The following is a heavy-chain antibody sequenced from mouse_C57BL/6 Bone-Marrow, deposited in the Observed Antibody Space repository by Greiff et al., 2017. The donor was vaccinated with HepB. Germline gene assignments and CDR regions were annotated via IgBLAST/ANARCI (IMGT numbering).Heavy chain of an antibody. V-gene: IGHV1-69*01. Sequence: QVQLQQPGAELVMPGASVKLSCKASGYTFTSYWMHWVKQRPGQGLEWIGEIDPSDSYTNYNQKFKGKSTLTVDKSSSTAYMQLSSLTSEDSAVYYCASSHRDYGSSDYAMDYWGQGTSVTVSS. CDR3: ASSHRDYGSSDYAMDY. CDR2: IDPSDSYT. CDR1: GYTFTSYW. D-gene: IGHD1-1*01. J-gene: IGHJ4*01.